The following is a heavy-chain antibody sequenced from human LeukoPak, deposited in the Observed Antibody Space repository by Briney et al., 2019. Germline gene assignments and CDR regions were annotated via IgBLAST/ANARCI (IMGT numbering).Heavy chain of an antibody. D-gene: IGHD2-2*02. CDR3: ARSAAIRNKNYYYYYGMDV. CDR2: IKQDGSEK. J-gene: IGHJ6*02. CDR1: GFTFSSYW. Sequence: GGSLRLSCAASGFTFSSYWMSWVRQAPGKGLEWVANIKQDGSEKYYVDSVRGRFTISRDNAKNSLYLQMNSLRAKDTAVYYCARSAAIRNKNYYYYYGMDVWGQGTTVTVSS. V-gene: IGHV3-7*01.